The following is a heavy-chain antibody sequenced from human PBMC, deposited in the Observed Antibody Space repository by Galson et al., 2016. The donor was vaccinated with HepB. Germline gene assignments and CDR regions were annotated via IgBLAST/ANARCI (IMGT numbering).Heavy chain of an antibody. CDR1: GFVFSNFG. D-gene: IGHD1-1*01. CDR3: AKERLVRRIFDH. Sequence: SLRLSCAASGFVFSNFGLSWVRQAPGKGLEWVASISTRRTTYYSDPVQGRFTISRANSNNTLYLQMNGLRAEDTAVYYCAKERLVRRIFDHWGQGTLLTVSS. V-gene: IGHV3-23*01. CDR2: ISTRRTT. J-gene: IGHJ4*02.